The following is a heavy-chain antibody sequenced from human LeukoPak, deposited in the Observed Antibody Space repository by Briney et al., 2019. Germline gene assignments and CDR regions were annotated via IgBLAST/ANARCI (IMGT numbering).Heavy chain of an antibody. CDR2: SYRDDSDT. CDR1: GYSSTRFK. Sequence: GASLKTSLKCSGYSSTRFKIGGVRQMPGKPLERMGISYRDDSDTRYRPSFHGQVTISADKSNSTAYVQWSSLKASDTSMYYCVRLLRFGHTFEYWGQGTLVTVSS. CDR3: VRLLRFGHTFEY. D-gene: IGHD3-10*01. V-gene: IGHV5-51*01. J-gene: IGHJ4*02.